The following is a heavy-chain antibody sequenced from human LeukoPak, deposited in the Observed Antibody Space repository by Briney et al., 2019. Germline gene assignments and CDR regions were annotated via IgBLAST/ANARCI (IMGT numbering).Heavy chain of an antibody. D-gene: IGHD3-3*01. CDR1: GGSFSGYY. Sequence: SETLPLTCAVYGGSFSGYYWSWIRQPPGKGLEWIGEINHSGSTNYNPSLKSRVTISVDTSKNQFSLKLSSVTAADTAVYYCARGLRFLEWLQTYYYYGMDVWGQGTTVTVSS. J-gene: IGHJ6*02. V-gene: IGHV4-34*01. CDR2: INHSGST. CDR3: ARGLRFLEWLQTYYYYGMDV.